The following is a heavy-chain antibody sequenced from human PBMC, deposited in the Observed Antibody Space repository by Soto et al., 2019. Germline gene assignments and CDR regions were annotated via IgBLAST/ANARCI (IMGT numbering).Heavy chain of an antibody. D-gene: IGHD2-15*01. J-gene: IGHJ5*02. Sequence: SETLSLTCTVSGGSISSGGYYWSWIRQHPGKGLEWIGYIYYSGSTYYNPSLKSRVTISVDTSKNQFSLKLSSVTAAATAVYYCAREDCSGGSCYCDPWGQGTLVTVSS. CDR2: IYYSGST. CDR1: GGSISSGGYY. CDR3: AREDCSGGSCYCDP. V-gene: IGHV4-31*03.